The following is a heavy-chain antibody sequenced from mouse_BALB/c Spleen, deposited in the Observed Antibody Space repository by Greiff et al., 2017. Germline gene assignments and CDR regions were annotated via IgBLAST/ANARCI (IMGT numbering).Heavy chain of an antibody. CDR3: ARHHYRYAFAY. CDR1: GFAFSSYD. CDR2: ISSGGGST. V-gene: IGHV5-12-1*01. Sequence: EVQLVESGGGLVKPGGSLKLSCAASGFAFSSYDMSWVRQTPEKRLEWVAYISSGGGSTYYPDTVKGRFTISRDNAKNTLYLQMSSLKSEDTAMYYCARHHYRYAFAYWGQGTLVTVSA. J-gene: IGHJ3*01. D-gene: IGHD2-14*01.